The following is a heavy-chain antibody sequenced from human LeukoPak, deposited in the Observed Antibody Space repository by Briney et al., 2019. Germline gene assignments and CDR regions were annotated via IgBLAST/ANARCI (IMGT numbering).Heavy chain of an antibody. CDR1: GGTFSSYA. D-gene: IGHD5-12*01. Sequence: SVKVSCKASGGTFSSYAISWVRQAPGQGLEWMGGIIPIFGTANYAQKFQGRVTTTTDESTSTAYMELSSLRSEDTAVYYCAPWLHFTFDSWGQGTLVTVSS. V-gene: IGHV1-69*05. CDR3: APWLHFTFDS. CDR2: IIPIFGTA. J-gene: IGHJ4*02.